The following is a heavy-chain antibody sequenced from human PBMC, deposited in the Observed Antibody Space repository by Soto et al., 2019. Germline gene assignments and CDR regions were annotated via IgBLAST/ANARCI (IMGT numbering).Heavy chain of an antibody. CDR2: SSYNGGT. V-gene: IGHV4-39*01. CDR1: ADSSTISNSY. CDR3: ARHRIEVVWRGFDF. D-gene: IGHD1-1*01. J-gene: IGHJ4*02. Sequence: PSETLSLTCTVSADSSTISNSYWGWLRQPPGKGLQWIGSSSYNGGTFYNPSLKGRVAISVDTSKKQSSLQVTSVTAADTAVYYCARHRIEVVWRGFDFWGQGSPVTVPQ.